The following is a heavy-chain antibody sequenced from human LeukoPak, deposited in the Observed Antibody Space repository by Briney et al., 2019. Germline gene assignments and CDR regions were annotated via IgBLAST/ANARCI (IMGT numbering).Heavy chain of an antibody. CDR2: MNPNSGNT. V-gene: IGHV1-8*01. D-gene: IGHD3-9*01. Sequence: ASVKVSCKASGYTFTSYDINWVRQATGQGLEWMGWMNPNSGNTGYAQKFQGRVTMARDTSISTAYMELSRLRSDDTAVYYCARTHVKFEWLLTHFDYWGQGTLVTVSS. CDR3: ARTHVKFEWLLTHFDY. CDR1: GYTFTSYD. J-gene: IGHJ4*02.